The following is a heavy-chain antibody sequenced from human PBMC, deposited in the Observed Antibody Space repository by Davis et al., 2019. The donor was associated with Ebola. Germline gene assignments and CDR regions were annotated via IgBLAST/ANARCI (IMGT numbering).Heavy chain of an antibody. D-gene: IGHD3-10*01. CDR1: GYTFTGYY. Sequence: ASVKVSCKASGYTFTGYYMHWVRQAPGQGLEWMGWINPNSGGTNYAQKFQGWVTMTRDTSISTAYMELSRLRSDDTAVYYCARDLGMVRGYYFDYWGQGTLVTVSS. CDR2: INPNSGGT. V-gene: IGHV1-2*04. CDR3: ARDLGMVRGYYFDY. J-gene: IGHJ4*02.